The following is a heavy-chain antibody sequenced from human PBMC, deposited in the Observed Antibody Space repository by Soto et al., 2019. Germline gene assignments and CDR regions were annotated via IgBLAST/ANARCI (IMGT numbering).Heavy chain of an antibody. CDR1: GGSIISSSYY. D-gene: IGHD5-12*01. Sequence: SETLPLPCTVSGGSIISSSYYWGLIRQPPGKGLEWIGSIYYSGSTYYNPSLKSRVTISVDTSKNQFSLKLSSVTAADTAVYYCSDGAVGGYGYWGQGTLVTVSS. CDR3: SDGAVGGYGY. V-gene: IGHV4-39*01. J-gene: IGHJ4*02. CDR2: IYYSGST.